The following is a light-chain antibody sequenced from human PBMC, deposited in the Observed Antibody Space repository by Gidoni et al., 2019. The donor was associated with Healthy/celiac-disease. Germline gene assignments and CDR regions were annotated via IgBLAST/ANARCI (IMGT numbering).Light chain of an antibody. Sequence: AIRITQSPSSLSASTGDRVTITCRASQGISSYLSWYQPKPGKAPKLLIYAASTLQSGVPSRFSGSGSGTDFTLTISCLQSEDFATYYCQQYYSYPQTFGQGTKLEIK. J-gene: IGKJ2*01. V-gene: IGKV1-8*01. CDR3: QQYYSYPQT. CDR2: AAS. CDR1: QGISSY.